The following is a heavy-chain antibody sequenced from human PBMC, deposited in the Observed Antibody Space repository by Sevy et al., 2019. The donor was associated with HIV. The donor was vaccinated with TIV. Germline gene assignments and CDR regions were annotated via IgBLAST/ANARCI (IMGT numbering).Heavy chain of an antibody. J-gene: IGHJ4*02. CDR3: VRDMELVDEGTQEFYY. Sequence: ASVKVSCKASGYTFTGYYMHWVRQAPGQGLEWMGWINPNSGGTNYAHKFQGRVTMTRDTSISTAYMGLSRLGSDDTALYYCVRDMELVDEGTQEFYYWGQGTLVTVSS. V-gene: IGHV1-2*07. CDR2: INPNSGGT. D-gene: IGHD1-7*01. CDR1: GYTFTGYY.